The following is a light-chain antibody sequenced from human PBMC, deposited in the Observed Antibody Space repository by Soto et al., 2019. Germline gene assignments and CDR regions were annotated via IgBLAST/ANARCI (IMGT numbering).Light chain of an antibody. J-gene: IGKJ2*01. Sequence: DIQMTQSPSSLSASVGDRVTITCRASQTISSYLNWYQQKPGKAPKLVIYAASSLQSGVPSRFSGSGSGTDFTLTISSLQPEDFATYFCQQSYSTPYTFGQGTKLEIQ. CDR3: QQSYSTPYT. V-gene: IGKV1-39*01. CDR2: AAS. CDR1: QTISSY.